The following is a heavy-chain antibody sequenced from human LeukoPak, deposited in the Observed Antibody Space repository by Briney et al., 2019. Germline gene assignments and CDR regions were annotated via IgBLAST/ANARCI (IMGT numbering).Heavy chain of an antibody. CDR2: INSDGSST. J-gene: IGHJ4*02. V-gene: IGHV3-74*01. Sequence: GGSLRLSCAASGFTFSSYWMHWVRQAPGKGLVWVSRINSDGSSTSYADSVKGRFTIARDNAKNTQYLQMNSLRAEDTAVCYCARGARYSSSWYLDYGDYPFDYWGQGTLVTVSS. CDR3: ARGARYSSSWYLDYGDYPFDY. D-gene: IGHD6-13*01. CDR1: GFTFSSYW.